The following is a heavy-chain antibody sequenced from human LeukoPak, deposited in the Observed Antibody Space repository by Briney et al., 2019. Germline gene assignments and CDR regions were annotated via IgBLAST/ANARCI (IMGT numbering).Heavy chain of an antibody. V-gene: IGHV4-4*07. CDR3: ARDGALWGWFDP. D-gene: IGHD3-10*01. CDR1: GGSFSGYY. J-gene: IGHJ5*02. CDR2: IYTSGST. Sequence: SETLSLTCAVYGGSFSGYYWSWIRQPAGKGLEWIGRIYTSGSTNYNPSLKSRVTMSVDTSKNQFSLKLSSVTAADTAVYYCARDGALWGWFDPWGQGTLVTVSS.